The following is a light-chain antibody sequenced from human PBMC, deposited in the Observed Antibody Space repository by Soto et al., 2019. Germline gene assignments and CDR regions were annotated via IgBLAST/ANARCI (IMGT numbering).Light chain of an antibody. CDR1: QSVSNY. CDR3: QQHINRLS. V-gene: IGKV3-11*01. J-gene: IGKJ4*01. CDR2: DAS. Sequence: EIVLTQSPATLSLSPGERATLSCRASQSVSNYLAWYQQKPGQAPRLLIYDASNRAPGIPARFSGSGSGTDFTLTISTLEPEDFAVYYCQQHINRLSFGGGTKVDIK.